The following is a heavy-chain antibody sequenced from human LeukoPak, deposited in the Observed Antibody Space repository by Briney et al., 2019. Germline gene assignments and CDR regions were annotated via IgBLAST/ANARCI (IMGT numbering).Heavy chain of an antibody. CDR3: ALNYGANLRPPFDA. V-gene: IGHV3-74*01. Sequence: PGGSLRLSCAASGFTFSSYWMHWVRQAPGKGLVWVSRINSDGSSTSYADSVKGRFAISGDNAKNTLFLQMSSLRAEDTAIYYCALNYGANLRPPFDAWGPGTLVTVSS. J-gene: IGHJ4*02. CDR1: GFTFSSYW. CDR2: INSDGSST. D-gene: IGHD4/OR15-4a*01.